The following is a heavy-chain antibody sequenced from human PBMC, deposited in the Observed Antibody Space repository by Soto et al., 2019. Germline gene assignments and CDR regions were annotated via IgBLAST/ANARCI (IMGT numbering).Heavy chain of an antibody. CDR3: AKGGRQWLVTSDFNY. CDR1: GFTFSDYA. D-gene: IGHD6-19*01. CDR2: VSHDGRNT. Sequence: VQLVESGGGVVQPGRSLRLSCAASGFTFSDYAMHWVRQDPGKGLEWVAVVSHDGRNTHYADSVKGRFTISRDSSKNTVSLERTSLRAEDTAVYYCAKGGRQWLVTSDFNYWGQGALVTVSS. J-gene: IGHJ4*02. V-gene: IGHV3-30*18.